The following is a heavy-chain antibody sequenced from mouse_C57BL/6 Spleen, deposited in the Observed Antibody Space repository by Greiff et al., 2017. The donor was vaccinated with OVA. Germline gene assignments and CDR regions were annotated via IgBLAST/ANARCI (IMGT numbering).Heavy chain of an antibody. D-gene: IGHD1-1*01. V-gene: IGHV1-52*01. CDR2: IDPSDSET. CDR1: GYTFTSYW. Sequence: QVQLQQSGAELVRPGSSVKLSCKASGYTFTSYWMHWVKQRPIQGLEWIGNIDPSDSETHYNQKFKDKATLTVDKSSSTAYMQLSSLTSEDSAVYYCARSPITTVYYYAMDYWGQGTSVTVSS. J-gene: IGHJ4*01. CDR3: ARSPITTVYYYAMDY.